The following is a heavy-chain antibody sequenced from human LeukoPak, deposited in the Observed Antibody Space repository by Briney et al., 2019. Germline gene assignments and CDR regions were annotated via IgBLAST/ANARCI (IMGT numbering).Heavy chain of an antibody. J-gene: IGHJ4*02. CDR1: GYTFTGYY. CDR2: MNPNSGNT. V-gene: IGHV1-8*03. D-gene: IGHD3-3*01. CDR3: ATNPRYYDFWSGYYHFDY. Sequence: GASVKVSCKPSGYTFTGYYIHWVRQAPGQGLEWMGWMNPNSGNTGYAQKFQGRVTITRNTSISTAYMELSSLRSEDTAVYYCATNPRYYDFWSGYYHFDYWGQGTLVTVSS.